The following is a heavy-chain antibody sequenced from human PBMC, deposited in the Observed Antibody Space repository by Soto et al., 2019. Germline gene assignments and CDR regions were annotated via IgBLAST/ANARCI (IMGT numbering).Heavy chain of an antibody. V-gene: IGHV3-15*01. Sequence: EVQLVESGGDLVKPGGSLRLSCAASGLGFTDNKMTWIRQAPGKGLEWVGRIQKTAAGGATDYAAPVKGRFTISRDDAKNTLYLQMNSLKTEDTAVYYCTTRTDWGQGTLVTVSS. CDR1: GLGFTDNK. J-gene: IGHJ4*02. CDR3: TTRTD. CDR2: IQKTAAGGAT.